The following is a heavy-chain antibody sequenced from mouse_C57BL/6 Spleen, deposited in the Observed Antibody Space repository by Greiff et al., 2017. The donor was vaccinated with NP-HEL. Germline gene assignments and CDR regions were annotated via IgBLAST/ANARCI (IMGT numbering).Heavy chain of an antibody. Sequence: VQLQESGAELMKPGASVKLSCKATGYTFTGYWIEWVKQRPGHGLEWIGEILPGSGSTNYNEKLKGKATFTADTSSNTAYMQLSSLTTEDSAIYYCARITTVVGKDYYAMDYWGQGTSVTVSS. V-gene: IGHV1-9*01. CDR1: GYTFTGYW. CDR3: ARITTVVGKDYYAMDY. J-gene: IGHJ4*01. D-gene: IGHD1-1*01. CDR2: ILPGSGST.